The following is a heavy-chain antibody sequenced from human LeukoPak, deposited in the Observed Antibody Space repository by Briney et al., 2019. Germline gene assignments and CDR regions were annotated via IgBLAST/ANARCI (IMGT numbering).Heavy chain of an antibody. V-gene: IGHV3-7*01. CDR1: GFTLSSYW. CDR2: IKQDGSEK. CDR3: ARDVFDY. J-gene: IGHJ4*02. Sequence: GGSLRLSCAASGFTLSSYWMSWVRQAPGKGLEWVANIKQDGSEKYYVDSVKGRFTISRDNAKNSLYLQMNSLRAEDTAVYYCARDVFDYWGQGTLVTVSS.